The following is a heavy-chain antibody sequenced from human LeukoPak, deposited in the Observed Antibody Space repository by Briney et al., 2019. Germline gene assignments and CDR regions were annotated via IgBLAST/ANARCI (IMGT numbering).Heavy chain of an antibody. Sequence: PGGSLRLSCAVSGFTVSRNYMSWVRQAPGRGLEWVSIIYSAGDTYYADSVKGRFTISRDNSNNTLSLQMNNLRAEDSAVYFCARELRFVIACYIWNWGQGTLVAVSS. J-gene: IGHJ4*02. CDR1: GFTVSRNY. CDR3: ARELRFVIACYIWN. V-gene: IGHV3-53*01. CDR2: IYSAGDT. D-gene: IGHD1-1*01.